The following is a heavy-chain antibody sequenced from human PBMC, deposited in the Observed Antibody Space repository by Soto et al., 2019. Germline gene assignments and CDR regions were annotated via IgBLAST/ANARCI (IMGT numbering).Heavy chain of an antibody. CDR2: ISAYNGNT. V-gene: IGHV1-18*01. CDR1: GYTFTSYG. Sequence: ASVKVSCKASGYTFTSYGISWVRQAPGQGLEWMGWISAYNGNTNYAQKLQGRVTMTTDTSTSTAYMELRSLRSDDTAVYYCARESGVVVPAAMEGYWFDPWGQGTLVTVSS. D-gene: IGHD2-2*01. J-gene: IGHJ5*02. CDR3: ARESGVVVPAAMEGYWFDP.